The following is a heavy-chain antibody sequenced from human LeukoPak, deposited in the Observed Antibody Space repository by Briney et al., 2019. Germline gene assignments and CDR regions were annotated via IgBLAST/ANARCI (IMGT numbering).Heavy chain of an antibody. CDR2: IIPIFGTA. CDR3: ARVGSSSGSLDY. CDR1: GGTFSSYA. Sequence: GASVKVSCKASGGTFSSYAISWVRQAPGQGLEWMGRIIPIFGTANYAQKFQGRVTITTDEFTSTAYMELSSLRSEDTAVYYCARVGSSSGSLDYWGQGTLVTVSS. D-gene: IGHD6-19*01. J-gene: IGHJ4*02. V-gene: IGHV1-69*05.